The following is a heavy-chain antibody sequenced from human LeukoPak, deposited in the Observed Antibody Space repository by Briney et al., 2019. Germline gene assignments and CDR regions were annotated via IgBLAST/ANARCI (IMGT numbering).Heavy chain of an antibody. D-gene: IGHD6-19*01. CDR3: ARHRPDMAGFDY. J-gene: IGHJ4*02. CDR1: GGSISSSSYY. Sequence: SETLSLTCTVSGGSISSSSYYWGWIRQPPGKGLEWIGSIYYSGSTYYNPSLKSRLTISVNTTKNQFSMKLSSVTAADTAVYYCARHRPDMAGFDYWGQGTLVTVSS. V-gene: IGHV4-39*01. CDR2: IYYSGST.